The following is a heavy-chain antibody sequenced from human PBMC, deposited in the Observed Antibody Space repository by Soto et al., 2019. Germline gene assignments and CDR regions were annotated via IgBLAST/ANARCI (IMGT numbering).Heavy chain of an antibody. CDR3: ARMSGTYYVPDY. CDR2: IYHSGST. Sequence: QVQLQESGPRLVEASQTLSLTCTVSNGSITSSGYYWSWIRQPPGKRLEWIGYIYHSGSTFYSPSLQSRLTMSVDTSKNLFSLTLSSVTAADTAVYHCARMSGTYYVPDYWGQGTLVTVSS. CDR1: NGSITSSGYY. J-gene: IGHJ4*02. D-gene: IGHD1-26*01. V-gene: IGHV4-31*03.